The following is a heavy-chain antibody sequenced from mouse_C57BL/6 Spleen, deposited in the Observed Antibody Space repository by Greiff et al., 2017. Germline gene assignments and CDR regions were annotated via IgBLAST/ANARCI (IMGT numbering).Heavy chain of an antibody. Sequence: QVQLQQSGPGLVAPSQSLCITCTVSGFSLTSYAISWVRQPPGKGLEWLGVIWTGGGTNYNSALKSRLSISKDNSKSQVFLKMNSLQTDDTARYYCARRDDYDSGFAYWGQGTLVTVAA. CDR1: GFSLTSYA. CDR2: IWTGGGT. D-gene: IGHD2-4*01. J-gene: IGHJ3*01. V-gene: IGHV2-9-1*01. CDR3: ARRDDYDSGFAY.